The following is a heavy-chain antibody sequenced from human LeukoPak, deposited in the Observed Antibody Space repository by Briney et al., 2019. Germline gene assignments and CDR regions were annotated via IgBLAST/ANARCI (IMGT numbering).Heavy chain of an antibody. V-gene: IGHV4-34*01. J-gene: IGHJ3*02. CDR2: IHHSGST. D-gene: IGHD5-12*01. CDR3: ARAQNSGYAWAAFDI. Sequence: SETLSLTCTVSGGSISSYYWSWIRQPAGKGLEWIGEIHHSGSTNYNPSLKSRVTISVDTSKNQFSLNLSSVTAADTAVYYCARAQNSGYAWAAFDIWGQGTMVTVSS. CDR1: GGSISSYY.